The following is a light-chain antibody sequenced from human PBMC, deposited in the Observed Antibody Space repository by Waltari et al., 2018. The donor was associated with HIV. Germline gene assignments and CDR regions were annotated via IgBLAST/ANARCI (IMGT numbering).Light chain of an antibody. CDR2: GNN. Sequence: QSVLTQPPSVSGAPGQTVTVPCTGSTSNLGAHLDLHWYQHLPGTAPKLLIYGNNNRPSGVPARFSGSRSGSSASLAITGLQAEDEADYYCQSYDNVLTAVIFGGGTKVTVL. V-gene: IGLV1-40*01. J-gene: IGLJ2*01. CDR1: TSNLGAHLD. CDR3: QSYDNVLTAVI.